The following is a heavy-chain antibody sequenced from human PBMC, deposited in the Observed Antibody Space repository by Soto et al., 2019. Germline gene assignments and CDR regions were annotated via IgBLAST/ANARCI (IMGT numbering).Heavy chain of an antibody. J-gene: IGHJ1*01. D-gene: IGHD2-15*01. CDR2: IYYSGST. Sequence: QLQLQESGPGLVKPSETLSLTCTVSGGSISSSSYYWGWIRQPPGKGLEWIGSIYYSGSTYYNPSLNSRVSRSVDTSKNQFSLKLSSVTAADTAVYCCASHGTGYCSGGSCYSRYFQHWGQGTLVTVSS. V-gene: IGHV4-39*01. CDR1: GGSISSSSYY. CDR3: ASHGTGYCSGGSCYSRYFQH.